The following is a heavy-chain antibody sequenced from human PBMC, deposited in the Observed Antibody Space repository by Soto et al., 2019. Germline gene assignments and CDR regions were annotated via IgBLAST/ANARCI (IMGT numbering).Heavy chain of an antibody. Sequence: PSQTLSLTCAISGDSVSSNSAAWNWIRQSPSRGLEWLGRTYYRSKWYNDYAVSVKSRITINPDTSKNQFSLQLNSVTPEDTAVYYCARGRGGGYCSGGSCSNWFDPWGQGTLVTVSS. CDR3: ARGRGGGYCSGGSCSNWFDP. V-gene: IGHV6-1*01. D-gene: IGHD2-15*01. J-gene: IGHJ5*02. CDR2: TYYRSKWYN. CDR1: GDSVSSNSAA.